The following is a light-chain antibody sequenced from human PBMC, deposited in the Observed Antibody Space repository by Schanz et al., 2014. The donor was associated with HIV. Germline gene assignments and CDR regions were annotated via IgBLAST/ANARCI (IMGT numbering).Light chain of an antibody. CDR2: AAS. CDR1: QTVSSSS. V-gene: IGKV3-20*01. Sequence: EIVLTQSPDTLSLSPGERATLSCRASQTVSSSSLAWYQQKPGQSPRLLIYAASTRATGIPDRFSGSGSGTDFSLTISRVEPEDLAVYYCQQYGTSLITFGQGTRLEI. CDR3: QQYGTSLIT. J-gene: IGKJ5*01.